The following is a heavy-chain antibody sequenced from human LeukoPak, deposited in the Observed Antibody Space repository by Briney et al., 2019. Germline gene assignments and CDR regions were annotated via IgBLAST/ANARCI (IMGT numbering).Heavy chain of an antibody. V-gene: IGHV4-61*01. CDR2: IYYSGST. CDR1: GGSVSSGSYY. J-gene: IGHJ4*02. Sequence: SETLSLTCTVSGGSVSSGSYYWSWIRQPPGKGLEWIGYIYYSGSTNYNPSLKSRVTISVDTSKNQFSLKLSSVTAADTAVYYCAGERRSNVVAGFDYWGQGTLVTVSS. D-gene: IGHD6-19*01. CDR3: AGERRSNVVAGFDY.